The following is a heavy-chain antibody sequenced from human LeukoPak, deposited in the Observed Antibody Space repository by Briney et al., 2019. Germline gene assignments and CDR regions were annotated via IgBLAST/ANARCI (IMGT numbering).Heavy chain of an antibody. CDR1: GGSFSGYY. CDR3: ARGRGYCSGGSCYAWWGSGWPYDY. CDR2: INHSGST. V-gene: IGHV4-34*01. D-gene: IGHD2-15*01. Sequence: TSSETLSLTCAVYGGSFSGYYWSWIRQPPGKGLEWIGEINHSGSTNYNPSLKSRVTISVDTSKNQFSLKLSSVTAADTAVYYCARGRGYCSGGSCYAWWGSGWPYDYWGQGTLVTVSS. J-gene: IGHJ4*02.